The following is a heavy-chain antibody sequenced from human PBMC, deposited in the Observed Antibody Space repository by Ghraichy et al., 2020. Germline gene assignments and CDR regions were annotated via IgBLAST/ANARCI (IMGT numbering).Heavy chain of an antibody. CDR1: GGSFSGYY. CDR2: INHSGST. Sequence: SETLSLTCAVYGGSFSGYYWSWIRQPPGKGLEWIGEINHSGSTNYNPSLKSRVTISVDTSKNQFSLKLSSVTAADTAVYYCAREVITGSRNYYMDVWGKGTTVTVSS. J-gene: IGHJ6*03. D-gene: IGHD1-20*01. V-gene: IGHV4-34*01. CDR3: AREVITGSRNYYMDV.